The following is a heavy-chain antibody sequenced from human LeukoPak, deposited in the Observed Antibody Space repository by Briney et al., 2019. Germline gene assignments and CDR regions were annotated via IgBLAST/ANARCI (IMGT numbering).Heavy chain of an antibody. CDR2: INPNNRGT. Sequence: GASVKVSCKASGYTFTGYSIHWVRQAPGQGLEWMGSINPNNRGTNFAPKFQGRVSMTRDTSINTAYVELSRLRSDDTAVYYCGRVFLTGTLIDAFDVWGQGTMITVSS. CDR1: GYTFTGYS. CDR3: GRVFLTGTLIDAFDV. D-gene: IGHD1-20*01. V-gene: IGHV1-2*02. J-gene: IGHJ3*01.